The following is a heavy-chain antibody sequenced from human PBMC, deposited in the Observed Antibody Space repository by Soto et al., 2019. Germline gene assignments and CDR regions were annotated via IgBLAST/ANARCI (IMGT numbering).Heavy chain of an antibody. Sequence: ASVKVSCKASGYTFTSYGISWVRQAPGQGLEWMGWISAYNGNTNYAQKLQGRVTMTTDTSTSTAYMELRSLRSDDTAVYYCAREGPSTGELSSMYYFDYWGQGTLVTVSS. CDR2: ISAYNGNT. CDR3: AREGPSTGELSSMYYFDY. J-gene: IGHJ4*02. CDR1: GYTFTSYG. V-gene: IGHV1-18*01. D-gene: IGHD3-16*02.